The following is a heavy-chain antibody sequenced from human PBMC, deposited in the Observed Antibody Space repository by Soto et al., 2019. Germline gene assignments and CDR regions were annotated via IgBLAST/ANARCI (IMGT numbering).Heavy chain of an antibody. D-gene: IGHD5-18*01. J-gene: IGHJ2*01. CDR3: ARGKGYSYGFGPWYFDL. CDR1: GFTFSSYA. Sequence: EVPLVESGGGLVQPGGSLRLSCAASGFTFSSYAMHWVRQAPGKGLEYVSAISSNGGSTYYANSVKGRFTISRDNSKNTLYLQMGSLRAEDMAVYYCARGKGYSYGFGPWYFDLWGRGTLVTVSS. CDR2: ISSNGGST. V-gene: IGHV3-64*01.